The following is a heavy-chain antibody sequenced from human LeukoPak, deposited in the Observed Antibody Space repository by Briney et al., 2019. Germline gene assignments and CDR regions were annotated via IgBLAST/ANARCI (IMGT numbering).Heavy chain of an antibody. Sequence: GGSLRLSCAASGFTFSSYVMHWVRQAPGKGLEWVAFIPYDGSKNYYTDSVKGRFTIARDNSRNMLDLQMNTLRAEDTAVYYCAKDGGNYEFDYWGQGTLVTVSA. CDR2: IPYDGSKN. J-gene: IGHJ4*02. CDR3: AKDGGNYEFDY. V-gene: IGHV3-30*02. D-gene: IGHD4-11*01. CDR1: GFTFSSYV.